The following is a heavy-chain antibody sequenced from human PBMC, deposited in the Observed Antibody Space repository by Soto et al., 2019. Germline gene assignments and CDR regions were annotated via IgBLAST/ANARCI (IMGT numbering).Heavy chain of an antibody. CDR1: GGTFSSYA. CDR2: IIPIFGTA. V-gene: IGHV1-69*01. Sequence: QVQLVQSGAEVKKPGSSVKVSCKASGGTFSSYAISWVRQAPGQGLEWMGGIIPIFGTANYAQKFQGRVTITADESTSTAYMELRSLSSEDTAVYYCARVPHLDMITFGGVIVDYWGQGTLVTVSS. CDR3: ARVPHLDMITFGGVIVDY. D-gene: IGHD3-16*02. J-gene: IGHJ4*02.